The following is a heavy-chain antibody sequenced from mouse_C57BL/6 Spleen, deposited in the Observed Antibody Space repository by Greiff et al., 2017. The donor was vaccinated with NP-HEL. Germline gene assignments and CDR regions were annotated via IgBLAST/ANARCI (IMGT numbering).Heavy chain of an antibody. V-gene: IGHV14-3*01. D-gene: IGHD1-1*01. Sequence: EVKLQQSVAELVRPGASVQLSCTSSGFTFTTTYLPCVKQRPDQGLEWIGRIDPANGNTKYAPKFQGKATITADTSSNTAYLQLSSLTSEDTAIYYCAREFTTVVENWGQGTTLTVSS. CDR3: AREFTTVVEN. J-gene: IGHJ2*01. CDR2: IDPANGNT. CDR1: GFTFTTTY.